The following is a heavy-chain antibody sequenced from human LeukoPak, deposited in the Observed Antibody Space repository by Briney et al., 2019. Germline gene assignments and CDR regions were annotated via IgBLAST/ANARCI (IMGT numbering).Heavy chain of an antibody. V-gene: IGHV1-69*13. CDR2: IIPIFGTA. CDR3: ARARHDRPYYYGSGSWDYYYGMDV. CDR1: GGTFSSYA. J-gene: IGHJ6*02. Sequence: ASVKVSCKSSGGTFSSYAIIWVRQAPGQGLEWMGGIIPIFGTANYAQKFQGRVTITADESTSTAYMELSSLRSEDTAVYYCARARHDRPYYYGSGSWDYYYGMDVWGQGNTVTVSS. D-gene: IGHD3-10*01.